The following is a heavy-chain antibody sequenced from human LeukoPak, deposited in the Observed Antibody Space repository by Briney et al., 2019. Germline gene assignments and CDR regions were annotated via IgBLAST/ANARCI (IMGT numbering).Heavy chain of an antibody. CDR3: ARELKGGLLFDY. CDR2: ISGSGGST. CDR1: GFTFSTFA. Sequence: GGSLRLSCAASGFTFSTFAVSWVRQAPGKGLNWVSAISGSGGSTDYADSVKGRFTISRDNSKNTLYLQMNSLRDEDTAVYYCARELKGGLLFDYWGQGNLVTVSS. J-gene: IGHJ4*02. D-gene: IGHD2/OR15-2a*01. V-gene: IGHV3-23*01.